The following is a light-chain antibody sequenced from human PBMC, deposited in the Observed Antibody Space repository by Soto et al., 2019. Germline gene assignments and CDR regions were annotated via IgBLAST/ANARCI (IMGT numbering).Light chain of an antibody. CDR2: GAS. CDR3: QQAHSFPFT. Sequence: DIQMIQSPSSVSASVGDRVSITCRASQDISTWLAWFQQKPGTAPKLLIYGASTLHTGVPSRFGGSGSGTEFTLTISSLRPEDFATYFCQQAHSFPFTFGQGTRLDI. J-gene: IGKJ2*01. V-gene: IGKV1-12*01. CDR1: QDISTW.